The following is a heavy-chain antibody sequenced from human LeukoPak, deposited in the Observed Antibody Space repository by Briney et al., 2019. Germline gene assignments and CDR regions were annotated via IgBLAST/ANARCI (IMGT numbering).Heavy chain of an antibody. V-gene: IGHV4-39*01. Sequence: PSETLSLTCTVSGGSIISSDYHWGWVRQPPGKGLEWIGTISYSGNTDYNPSLRGQVTISVDTSNNQFSLRLGSVTAADTAVYHCARHCCSGPAKRVFDIWGQGTMVTVSS. CDR1: GGSIISSDYH. CDR2: ISYSGNT. J-gene: IGHJ3*02. D-gene: IGHD2-15*01. CDR3: ARHCCSGPAKRVFDI.